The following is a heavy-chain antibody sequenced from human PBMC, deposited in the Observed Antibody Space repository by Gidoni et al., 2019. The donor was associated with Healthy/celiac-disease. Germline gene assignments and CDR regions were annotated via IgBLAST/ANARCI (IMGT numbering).Heavy chain of an antibody. CDR3: AREVYGDYDQDAFDI. V-gene: IGHV3-53*04. CDR2: IYSGGST. J-gene: IGHJ3*02. CDR1: GFTVSSNY. D-gene: IGHD4-17*01. Sequence: EVQLVESGGGLVQPGGSLRLSCAASGFTVSSNYMSWVRQAPGKGLEWVSVIYSGGSTYYADSVKGRFTISRHNSKNTLYLQMNSLRAEDTAVYYCAREVYGDYDQDAFDIWGQGTMVTVSS.